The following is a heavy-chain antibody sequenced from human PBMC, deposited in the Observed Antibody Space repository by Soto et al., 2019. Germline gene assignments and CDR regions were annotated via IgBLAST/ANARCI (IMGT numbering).Heavy chain of an antibody. V-gene: IGHV3-23*01. CDR3: ARRGPGTYFDY. CDR2: ISGSGDRT. CDR1: GFTFSSYA. D-gene: IGHD6-13*01. Sequence: EVQLLDSGGGLVQPGGSLRLSCAASGFTFSSYAMNWVRQAPGKGLEWGSVISGSGDRTYYADSVKGRFTISRDNSKNTLYLQMTSLRTEDTAVYYCARRGPGTYFDYWGQGTLVTVSS. J-gene: IGHJ4*02.